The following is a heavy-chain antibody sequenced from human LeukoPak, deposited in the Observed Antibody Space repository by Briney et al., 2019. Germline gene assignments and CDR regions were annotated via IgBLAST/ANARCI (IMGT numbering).Heavy chain of an antibody. CDR1: GYTFTSYG. CDR3: ARVLSPVYCSSTSCYSMHDAFDI. CDR2: ISAYNGNT. J-gene: IGHJ3*02. Sequence: ASVKVSCKASGYTFTSYGISWVRQAPGQGLEWMGWISAYNGNTNYAQKLQGRVTMTTDTSTSTAYMELRSLRSDDTAVYYCARVLSPVYCSSTSCYSMHDAFDIWGQGTMVTVSS. V-gene: IGHV1-18*01. D-gene: IGHD2-2*01.